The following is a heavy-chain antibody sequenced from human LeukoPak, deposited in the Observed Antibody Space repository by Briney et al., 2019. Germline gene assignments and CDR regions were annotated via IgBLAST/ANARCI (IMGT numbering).Heavy chain of an antibody. D-gene: IGHD3-10*01. CDR3: AKGYYASGSSLSAFDS. CDR2: IRSSGDSA. CDR1: GFTFSGYA. Sequence: GGSLRLSCAASGFTFSGYATNWVRQAPGKGLEWVSVIRSSGDSAYYADFVKGRFTISRDNSKNTLYLQMNSLRAKDTAVYYCAKGYYASGSSLSAFDSWGQGTLVTVSS. J-gene: IGHJ4*02. V-gene: IGHV3-23*01.